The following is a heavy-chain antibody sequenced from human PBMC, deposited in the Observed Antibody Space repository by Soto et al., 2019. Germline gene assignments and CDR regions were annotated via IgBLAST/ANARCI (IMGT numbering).Heavy chain of an antibody. Sequence: ASVKVSCKTSGYNFSPYYMHWVRQAPGQGLEWMGWIYPKNGNIYYEQKFQGRVTMTRDTSISTAYMELSRLRSDDTAVYYCARDFPELSYFDYWGQGTVVTVSS. CDR2: IYPKNGNI. V-gene: IGHV1-2*02. CDR1: GYNFSPYY. D-gene: IGHD1-7*01. CDR3: ARDFPELSYFDY. J-gene: IGHJ4*02.